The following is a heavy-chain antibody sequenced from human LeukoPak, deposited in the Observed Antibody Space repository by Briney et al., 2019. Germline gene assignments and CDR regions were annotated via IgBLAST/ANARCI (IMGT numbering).Heavy chain of an antibody. CDR1: GYTFISYW. V-gene: IGHV5-51*01. D-gene: IGHD3-16*01. CDR2: IYPSDSTT. Sequence: GESLKISCQGSGYTFISYWIGWVRQMPGKGLEWMGIIYPSDSTTKYSPSFQGQVTISADKSISTAYLQWSSLKASDTAMYYCARLITFGGVLGYWGQGTLVTVSS. J-gene: IGHJ4*02. CDR3: ARLITFGGVLGY.